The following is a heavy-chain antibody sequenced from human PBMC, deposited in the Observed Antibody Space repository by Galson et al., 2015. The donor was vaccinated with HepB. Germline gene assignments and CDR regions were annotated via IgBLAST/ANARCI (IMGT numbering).Heavy chain of an antibody. J-gene: IGHJ3*02. Sequence: PALVKPTQTLTLTYTFSGFSLSTSGMCVSWIRQPPGKALEWLARIDWDDDKYYSTSLKTRLTISKDTSKNQVVLTMTNMDPVDTATYYCARAFNYYDSSGYYGLGAFDIWGQGTMVTVSS. D-gene: IGHD3-22*01. CDR2: IDWDDDK. CDR1: GFSLSTSGMC. CDR3: ARAFNYYDSSGYYGLGAFDI. V-gene: IGHV2-70*11.